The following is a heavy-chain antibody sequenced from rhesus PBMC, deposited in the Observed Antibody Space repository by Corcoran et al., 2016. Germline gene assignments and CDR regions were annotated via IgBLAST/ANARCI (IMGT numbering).Heavy chain of an antibody. CDR1: GGSISGYYY. Sequence: QVQLQQWGEGLVKPSETLSLTCAVYGGSISGYYYWSWIRQPPGKGLEWIGYIYGNSASTNYNPSRKNRVTISKATSKKQFSLRLGSVTAADTAVYYCARDRRFSSGWLFDYWGQGVLVTVSS. CDR3: ARDRRFSSGWLFDY. J-gene: IGHJ4*01. CDR2: IYGNSAST. V-gene: IGHV4-73*01. D-gene: IGHD6-31*01.